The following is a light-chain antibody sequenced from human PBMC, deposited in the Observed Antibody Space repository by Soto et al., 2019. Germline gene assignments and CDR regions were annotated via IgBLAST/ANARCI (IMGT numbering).Light chain of an antibody. CDR3: QSFDMSLSGWV. J-gene: IGLJ3*02. Sequence: QSVLTQPHSVSEAPGQRVTISCTGTNSNIGAGFDVHWYQQFPGRAPRLIIYENNVRPSGVPDRFSGSKSGTSASLAITGLQADDEADYYCQSFDMSLSGWVFGGGTKVTVL. CDR1: NSNIGAGFD. V-gene: IGLV1-40*01. CDR2: ENN.